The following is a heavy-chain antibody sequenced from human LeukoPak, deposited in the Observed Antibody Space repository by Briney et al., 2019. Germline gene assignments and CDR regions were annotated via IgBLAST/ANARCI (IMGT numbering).Heavy chain of an antibody. V-gene: IGHV3-30*02. J-gene: IGHJ6*03. Sequence: GGSLRLSCAASGYTFSSYGIHWVRQAPGKGLEWVSFIRFDGSKYYADSVQGRFTISRDNSRNTLYLQMNSLRAEDTAVYYCAKGAFRGCNYMDVWGKGTTVTVFS. CDR3: AKGAFRGCNYMDV. CDR1: GYTFSSYG. CDR2: IRFDGSK. D-gene: IGHD6-19*01.